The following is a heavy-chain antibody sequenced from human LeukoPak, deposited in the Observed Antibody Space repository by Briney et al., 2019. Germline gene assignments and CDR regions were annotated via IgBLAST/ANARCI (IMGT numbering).Heavy chain of an antibody. D-gene: IGHD3-10*01. CDR3: AAYYYGY. CDR1: GFTVSRNF. J-gene: IGHJ4*02. Sequence: GGSLRLSCAASGFTVSRNFMSWVRHAPGKGPEWVSVIYSGGSIAYADAVKGRFTISRDNSKNMLYLQMNSLRAEDTAVYYCAAYYYGYWGQGTLVTVSS. CDR2: IYSGGSI. V-gene: IGHV3-53*01.